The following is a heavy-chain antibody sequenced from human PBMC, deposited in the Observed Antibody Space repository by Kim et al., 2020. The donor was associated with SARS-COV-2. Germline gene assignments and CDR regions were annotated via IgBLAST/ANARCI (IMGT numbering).Heavy chain of an antibody. CDR1: GYTFSNYG. J-gene: IGHJ6*04. V-gene: IGHV1-18*01. Sequence: ASVKVSCKASGYTFSNYGISWVRQAPGQGLECMGGISRYNGYTTYAQKFKGRVSLTIDTSTSTAYMELRSLTPDDTAVYYCARDPQDGSGNYFYGMDVWGEGTTVTVAS. CDR3: ARDPQDGSGNYFYGMDV. D-gene: IGHD3-10*01. CDR2: ISRYNGYT.